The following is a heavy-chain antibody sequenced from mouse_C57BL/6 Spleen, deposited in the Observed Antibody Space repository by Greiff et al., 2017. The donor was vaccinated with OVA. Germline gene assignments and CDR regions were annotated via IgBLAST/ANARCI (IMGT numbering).Heavy chain of an antibody. CDR2: IYPGDGDT. Sequence: QVQLQQSGPELVKPGASVKISCKASGYAFSSSWMNWVKQRPGKGLEWIGRIYPGDGDTNYNGKFKGKATLTADKSSSTAYLQLSSLTSEDSAVYFCAWEVVATDYLDDWGQGTTLTVSA. V-gene: IGHV1-82*01. D-gene: IGHD1-1*01. J-gene: IGHJ2*01. CDR1: GYAFSSSW. CDR3: AWEVVATDYLDD.